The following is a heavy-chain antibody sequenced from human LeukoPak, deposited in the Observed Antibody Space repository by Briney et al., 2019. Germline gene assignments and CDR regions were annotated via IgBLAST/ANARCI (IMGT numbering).Heavy chain of an antibody. CDR1: GFTFSSYE. J-gene: IGHJ4*02. Sequence: PGGSLRLSWAASGFTFSSYEMNWVRQAPGKGLEWVSYISSSGSTIYYADSVKGRFTISRDNAKNSLYLQMNSLRAEDTAVYYCAGIPLRYFDWLFAFDYWGQGTLVTVSS. V-gene: IGHV3-48*03. D-gene: IGHD3-9*01. CDR3: AGIPLRYFDWLFAFDY. CDR2: ISSSGSTI.